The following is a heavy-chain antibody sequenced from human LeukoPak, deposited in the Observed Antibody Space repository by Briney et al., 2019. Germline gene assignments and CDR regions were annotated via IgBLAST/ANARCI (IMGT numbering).Heavy chain of an antibody. V-gene: IGHV4-34*01. CDR2: INHSGST. CDR1: GGSFSGYY. CDR3: VTYYFDSSGPKKSY. D-gene: IGHD3-22*01. J-gene: IGHJ4*02. Sequence: SETLSLTCAVYGGSFSGYYWSWIRQPPGKGLEWIGEINHSGSTNYNPSLKSRVTISVDTSKKQFSLKLSSVTAADTAVYYCVTYYFDSSGPKKSYWGQGTLVTVSS.